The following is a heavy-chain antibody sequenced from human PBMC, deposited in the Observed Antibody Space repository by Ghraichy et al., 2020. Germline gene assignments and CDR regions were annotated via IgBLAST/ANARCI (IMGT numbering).Heavy chain of an antibody. Sequence: SQTLSLTCAVSGGSFSGYYWSWIRQPPGKGLEWIGEIDHSGSTNYNPSLKSRVTILVDTSKNQFSLKLSSVTAADTAVYYCARGHHYYGTPVPYYWGQGTLVTVSS. V-gene: IGHV4-34*01. D-gene: IGHD3-10*01. CDR1: GGSFSGYY. CDR2: IDHSGST. J-gene: IGHJ4*02. CDR3: ARGHHYYGTPVPYY.